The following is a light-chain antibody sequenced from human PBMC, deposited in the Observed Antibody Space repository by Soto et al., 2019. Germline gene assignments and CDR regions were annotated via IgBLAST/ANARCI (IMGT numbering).Light chain of an antibody. J-gene: IGKJ1*01. V-gene: IGKV3-15*01. CDR2: GAS. CDR3: QQYNNWPRT. CDR1: QSVSSN. Sequence: RVIAHAPRGLSLSPVEGATLSCRASQSVSSNVAWYQQQPGQAPRLLIYGASTRATGIPARFSGSGSGTEFTLTISSLQSEDFVVYYCQQYNNWPRTFGQGTKVDI.